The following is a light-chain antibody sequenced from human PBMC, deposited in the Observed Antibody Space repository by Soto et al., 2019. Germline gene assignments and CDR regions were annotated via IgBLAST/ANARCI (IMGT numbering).Light chain of an antibody. V-gene: IGKV3-20*01. Sequence: EIVLTQSPGTLSLSPGERATLSCRVSQSVSSTYLAWYQQKPGQAPRLLIYGASSRATGIPDRFSGSGSGTDFTLTLNRLEPEDFAVYYCQQYGSSPDTFGQGTKLEIK. CDR3: QQYGSSPDT. CDR1: QSVSSTY. CDR2: GAS. J-gene: IGKJ2*01.